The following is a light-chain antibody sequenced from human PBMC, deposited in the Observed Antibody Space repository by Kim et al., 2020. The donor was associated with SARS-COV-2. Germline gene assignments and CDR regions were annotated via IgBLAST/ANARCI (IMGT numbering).Light chain of an antibody. CDR1: SSDVGGNNY. J-gene: IGLJ3*02. CDR3: SSYAGSNNWV. CDR2: EVS. V-gene: IGLV2-8*01. Sequence: GQAVTISCPGTSSDVGGNNYVSWYQQHPGKAPKFMIYEVSKRPSGVPDRFSGSKSGNTASLTVSGLQAEDEADYYCSSYAGSNNWVFGGGTQLTVL.